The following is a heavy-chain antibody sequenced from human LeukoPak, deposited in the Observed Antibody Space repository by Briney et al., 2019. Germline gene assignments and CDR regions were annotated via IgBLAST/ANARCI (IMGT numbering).Heavy chain of an antibody. Sequence: TSETLSLTCAVYGGSFSGYYWSWIRQPPGKGLEWIGEINHSGSTNYNPSLKSRVTISVDTSKNQFSLKLSSVTAADTAVYYCARGGRRGYDFWSGYPYYFDYWGQGTLVTVYS. D-gene: IGHD3-3*01. CDR1: GGSFSGYY. J-gene: IGHJ4*02. CDR3: ARGGRRGYDFWSGYPYYFDY. CDR2: INHSGST. V-gene: IGHV4-34*01.